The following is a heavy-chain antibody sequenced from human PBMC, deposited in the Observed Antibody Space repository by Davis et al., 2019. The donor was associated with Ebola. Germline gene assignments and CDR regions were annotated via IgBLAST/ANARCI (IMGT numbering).Heavy chain of an antibody. CDR3: ARSSYQPDY. Sequence: PGGPLRPPCASPGSTFDDYAMHWVRQAPGKGLEWVSGISWKSAIIGYADSVKGRFTISRDNARNTVSLQMNSLRAEDTALYYCARSSYQPDYWGQGTLVTVSS. V-gene: IGHV3-9*01. J-gene: IGHJ4*02. CDR2: ISWKSAII. D-gene: IGHD2-2*01. CDR1: GSTFDDYA.